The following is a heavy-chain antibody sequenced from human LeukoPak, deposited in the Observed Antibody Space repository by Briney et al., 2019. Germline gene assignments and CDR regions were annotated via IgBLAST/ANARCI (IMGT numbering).Heavy chain of an antibody. Sequence: AASVKVSCKASGYTFSDYYIHWVRQAPEQGLEWMGWINPDSGDTNYEQKFQDWVTMTRDTSVNTVYMELSSLKSDDTAVYYCARVGYYYGAGSHFKALDSWGQGTLVIVSS. V-gene: IGHV1-2*04. D-gene: IGHD3-10*01. CDR1: GYTFSDYY. J-gene: IGHJ4*02. CDR2: INPDSGDT. CDR3: ARVGYYYGAGSHFKALDS.